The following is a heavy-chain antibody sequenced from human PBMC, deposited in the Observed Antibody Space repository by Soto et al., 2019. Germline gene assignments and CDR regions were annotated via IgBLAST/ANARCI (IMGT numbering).Heavy chain of an antibody. D-gene: IGHD1-26*01. CDR1: GFTFSDHY. CDR3: VKVSGRYNYDE. J-gene: IGHJ4*02. V-gene: IGHV3-72*01. CDR2: SRNKVNSYTT. Sequence: PGGSLRLSCAASGFTFSDHYMDWVRQAPGKGLQWVGRSRNKVNSYTTQYAASVRGRFTISRDDSKNFLYLQMNSLNTEDTAVYYCVKVSGRYNYDEWGQGALVTVSS.